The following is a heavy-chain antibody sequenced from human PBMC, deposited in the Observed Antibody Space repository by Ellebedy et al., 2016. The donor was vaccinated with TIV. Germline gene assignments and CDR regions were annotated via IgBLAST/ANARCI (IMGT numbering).Heavy chain of an antibody. CDR2: IYSGGST. CDR1: GFTVSSNY. V-gene: IGHV3-53*01. CDR3: AREPRDPAIYYGMDV. Sequence: PGGSLRLSCAASGFTVSSNYMSWVRQAPGKGLEWVSVIYSGGSTYYADSVKGRFTISRDNSKNTLYLQMNSLRAEDTAVYYRAREPRDPAIYYGMDVWGQGTTVTVSS. J-gene: IGHJ6*02. D-gene: IGHD5-18*01.